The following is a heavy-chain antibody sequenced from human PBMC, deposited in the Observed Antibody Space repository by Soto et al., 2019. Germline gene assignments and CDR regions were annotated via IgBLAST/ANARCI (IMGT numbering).Heavy chain of an antibody. CDR3: AREAFRYSSSWYWFDP. Sequence: PGGSLRLSCAASGFTFSSYAMHWVRQAPGKGLEWVAVISYDGSNKYYADSVKGRFTISRDNSKNTLYLQMNSLRAEDTAVYYCAREAFRYSSSWYWFDPWGQGTLVTVSS. J-gene: IGHJ5*02. V-gene: IGHV3-30-3*01. CDR2: ISYDGSNK. D-gene: IGHD6-13*01. CDR1: GFTFSSYA.